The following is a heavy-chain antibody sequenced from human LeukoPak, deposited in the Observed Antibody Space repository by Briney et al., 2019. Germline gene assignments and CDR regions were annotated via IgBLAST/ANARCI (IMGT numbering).Heavy chain of an antibody. Sequence: GGSLRLSCAASGFTFSSYNMNWVRQAPGKGLEWVAVISFDGDNKYYADSVKGRFTISRDNSKNTLYLQMNSLRAEDTAVYYCAKDLYDRSGYFFPGDYWGQGTLVTVSS. CDR2: ISFDGDNK. J-gene: IGHJ4*02. CDR1: GFTFSSYN. D-gene: IGHD3-22*01. V-gene: IGHV3-30*18. CDR3: AKDLYDRSGYFFPGDY.